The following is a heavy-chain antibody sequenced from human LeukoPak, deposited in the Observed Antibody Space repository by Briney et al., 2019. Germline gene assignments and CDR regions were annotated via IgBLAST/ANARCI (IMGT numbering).Heavy chain of an antibody. J-gene: IGHJ4*02. CDR1: GGSFSGYY. D-gene: IGHD5-24*01. CDR3: ARGNKRWLQLNLFDY. CDR2: INHSRGT. Sequence: SETLSVTCAVYGGSFSGYYWSWMRQPPGKGLEWIGEINHSRGTKYNPSPHSGVTIPVDTSQNQFSLKLSSVTAADTAVYYCARGNKRWLQLNLFDYWGQGTLVTVSS. V-gene: IGHV4-34*01.